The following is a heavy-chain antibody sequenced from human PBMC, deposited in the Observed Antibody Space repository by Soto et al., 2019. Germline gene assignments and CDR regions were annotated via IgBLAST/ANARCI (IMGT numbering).Heavy chain of an antibody. Sequence: TLSLTCTVSGGSISSGDYYWSWIRQPPGKGLEWIGYIYYSGSTYYNPSLKSRVTISVDTSKNQFSLKLSSVTAADTAVYYCARVNYYYGSGSYRSDYYGMDVWGQGTTVTVSS. J-gene: IGHJ6*02. CDR3: ARVNYYYGSGSYRSDYYGMDV. CDR1: GGSISSGDYY. CDR2: IYYSGST. V-gene: IGHV4-30-4*01. D-gene: IGHD3-10*01.